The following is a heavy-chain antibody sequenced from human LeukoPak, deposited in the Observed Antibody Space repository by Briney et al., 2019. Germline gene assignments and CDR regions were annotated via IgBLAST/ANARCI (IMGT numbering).Heavy chain of an antibody. CDR2: ISSSGGTT. J-gene: IGHJ6*02. CDR1: GFTSSDYY. Sequence: KPGGSLRLSCAASGFTSSDYYMTWIRQPPGKGPEWISYISSSGGTTTXXDXXKGRFTISRDSAKNSLYLQMNSLRADDTAVYYCARSNYYTVDVWGQGTAVTVSS. V-gene: IGHV3-11*01. CDR3: ARSNYYTVDV.